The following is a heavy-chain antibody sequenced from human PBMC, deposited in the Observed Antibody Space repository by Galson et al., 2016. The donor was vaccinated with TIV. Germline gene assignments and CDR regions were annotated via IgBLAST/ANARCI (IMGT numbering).Heavy chain of an antibody. CDR3: ARTVGGGGVYYSGMDV. CDR2: ISASHSTI. V-gene: IGHV3-11*04. CDR1: GFTFSVYS. D-gene: IGHD2-21*01. Sequence: SLRLPCAASGFTFSVYSMNWIRQAPGKGLEWVSYISASHSTIYYADSVKGRVTISRDKAKNSLYLPMDSLRAEDTAVYYCARTVGGGGVYYSGMDVWGQGTTVTVSS. J-gene: IGHJ6*01.